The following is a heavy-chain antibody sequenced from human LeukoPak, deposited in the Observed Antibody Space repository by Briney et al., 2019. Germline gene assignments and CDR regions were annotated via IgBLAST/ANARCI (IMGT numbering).Heavy chain of an antibody. CDR1: GFTFNSYA. V-gene: IGHV3-66*04. J-gene: IGHJ4*02. CDR2: IYPNGNT. CDR3: ARRGHGYGSPFDY. Sequence: PGGSLRLSCAASGFTFNSYAMSWIRQAPGKGLEWVSMIYPNGNTFYTDSVKGRFTISRDNSKNTLDLQMNSLRAEDTAVYYCARRGHGYGSPFDYWGQGTLVTVSS. D-gene: IGHD5-18*01.